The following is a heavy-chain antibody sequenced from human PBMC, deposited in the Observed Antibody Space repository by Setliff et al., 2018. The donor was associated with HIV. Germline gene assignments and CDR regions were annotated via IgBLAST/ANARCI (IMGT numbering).Heavy chain of an antibody. CDR2: INPNNGDT. CDR3: ATLDY. CDR1: GYIFSVYH. Sequence: SVKVSCKAFGYIFSVYHMHWVRQTPGQGLEWVGWINPNNGDTKYAEKLQGRVTMTRDTSISTAYLELNRLKSDDTAVYYCATLDYWGQGTLVTVSS. J-gene: IGHJ4*02. V-gene: IGHV1-2*02.